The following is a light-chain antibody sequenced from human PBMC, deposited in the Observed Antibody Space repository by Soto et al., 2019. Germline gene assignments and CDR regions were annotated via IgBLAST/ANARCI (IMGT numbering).Light chain of an antibody. CDR2: GAS. J-gene: IGKJ5*01. Sequence: EIVFTQSPGTLSLYPGERATLSCRASQSVSSSYLAWYQQKPGQAPRLLIYGASSRATGIPDRFSGSGSGTDFTLTISRLEPEDFAVYYCQQYGSSPHLTFGQGTRLEIK. CDR3: QQYGSSPHLT. V-gene: IGKV3-20*01. CDR1: QSVSSSY.